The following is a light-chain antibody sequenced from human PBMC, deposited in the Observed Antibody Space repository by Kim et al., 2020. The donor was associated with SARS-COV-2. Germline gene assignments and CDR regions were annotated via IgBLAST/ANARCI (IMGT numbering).Light chain of an antibody. V-gene: IGKV1-5*03. CDR1: QSLSGW. CDR2: TAS. Sequence: SASVGDRVVSTCRASQSLSGWLAWYQQKPGKAPKLLIYTASSLESGVPSRFSGSESGTEFTLTISSLQPDDFATYYCQQYYSYPYTFGQGTKLEIK. CDR3: QQYYSYPYT. J-gene: IGKJ2*01.